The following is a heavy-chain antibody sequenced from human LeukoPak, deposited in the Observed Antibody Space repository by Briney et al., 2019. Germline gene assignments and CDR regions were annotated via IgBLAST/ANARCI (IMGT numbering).Heavy chain of an antibody. CDR2: IKQDGIEK. J-gene: IGHJ6*04. D-gene: IGHD2-21*02. CDR3: ARALGVTPPYYFSYGMDV. V-gene: IGHV3-7*03. Sequence: GGSQRLSCAASGFTFSSHWMTWVRQAPGKGLEWVANIKQDGIEKYYVDSVKGRFTISRDNAENSMYLQMNRLRAEDTAVYFCARALGVTPPYYFSYGMDVWGKGATVTVSS. CDR1: GFTFSSHW.